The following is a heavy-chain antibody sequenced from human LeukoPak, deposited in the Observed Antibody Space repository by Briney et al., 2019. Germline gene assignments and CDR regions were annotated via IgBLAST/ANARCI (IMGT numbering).Heavy chain of an antibody. V-gene: IGHV3-23*01. CDR3: AKDDAWLRFGE. CDR2: ISPSGDIR. Sequence: PGGSLRLSCAASGFTFSNAWMNWVRQAPGKGLEWVSGISPSGDIRYYADSVKGRFTISRDNSKNTLYLEVISLTAEDTAVYYCAKDDAWLRFGEWSQGTLVTVSA. D-gene: IGHD3-10*01. CDR1: GFTFSNAW. J-gene: IGHJ4*02.